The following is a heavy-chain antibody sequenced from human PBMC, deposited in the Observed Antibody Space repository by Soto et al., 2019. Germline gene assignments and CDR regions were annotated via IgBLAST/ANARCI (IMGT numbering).Heavy chain of an antibody. V-gene: IGHV4-4*02. CDR3: ASFGYSSGWYAVSIVYFDY. CDR2: IYHSGST. CDR1: GGSISSSNW. D-gene: IGHD6-19*01. J-gene: IGHJ4*02. Sequence: SETLSLTCAVSGGSISSSNWWSWVRQPPGKGLEWIGEIYHSGSTNYNPSLKSRVTISVDKSKNQFSLKLSSVTAADTAVYYCASFGYSSGWYAVSIVYFDYWGQGTLVTVSS.